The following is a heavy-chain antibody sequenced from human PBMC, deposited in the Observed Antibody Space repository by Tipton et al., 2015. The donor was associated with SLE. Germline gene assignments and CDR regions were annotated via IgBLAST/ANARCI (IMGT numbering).Heavy chain of an antibody. CDR3: ARVREYSVSDSWFDP. D-gene: IGHD5/OR15-5a*01. Sequence: TLSLTCTISGGSISSYYWSWIRQPAGKGLEWIGRVYNNGAATYNPSLKSRVTLSVDRSTDQFFLNVNSVTDADTAVYYCARVREYSVSDSWFDPWGQGILVTASS. J-gene: IGHJ5*02. V-gene: IGHV4-4*07. CDR1: GGSISSYY. CDR2: VYNNGAA.